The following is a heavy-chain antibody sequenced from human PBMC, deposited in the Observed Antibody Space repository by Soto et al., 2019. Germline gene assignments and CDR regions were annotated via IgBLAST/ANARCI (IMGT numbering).Heavy chain of an antibody. CDR3: ARHPDAFEWLFDY. Sequence: SETLSLTCSVSGGSINSFYWSWIRRPPGKGLEWIGYIYYSGSTNYNPSLKSRVTISVDTSKNQFSLKLTSVTAADTAVYFCARHPDAFEWLFDYWGQGTLVTVSS. CDR2: IYYSGST. V-gene: IGHV4-59*08. CDR1: GGSINSFY. J-gene: IGHJ4*02. D-gene: IGHD3-3*01.